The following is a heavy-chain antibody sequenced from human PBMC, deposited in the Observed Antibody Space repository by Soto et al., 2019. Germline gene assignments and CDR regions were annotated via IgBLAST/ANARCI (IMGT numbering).Heavy chain of an antibody. V-gene: IGHV1-3*05. J-gene: IGHJ4*01. Sequence: HVQLVQSGAEEMKPGASVKGSCKASGYTVTSYAMHWVRQAPGQRLEWMGGINAGNGNTKYSQKSQGRVTITRDTSASIAYMKLSSLRAEDTAVYYCARSIVVVTALDYWGQGTLVTVSS. CDR1: GYTVTSYA. CDR2: INAGNGNT. CDR3: ARSIVVVTALDY. D-gene: IGHD2-21*02.